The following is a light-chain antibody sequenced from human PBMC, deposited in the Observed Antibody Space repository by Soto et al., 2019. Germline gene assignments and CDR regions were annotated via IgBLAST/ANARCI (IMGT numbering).Light chain of an antibody. CDR3: PQYNHWLPFT. J-gene: IGKJ5*01. CDR2: GAS. CDR1: QSIRSN. V-gene: IGKV3-15*01. Sequence: ELVMTQSPATLSVSPGEIATLSCRASQSIRSNVGWYQQKPGHAPRLLMYGASTSATGVPARFSGSGSGTEFTLTISGLQSEDSAVFYCPQYNHWLPFTVGQGTRLEI.